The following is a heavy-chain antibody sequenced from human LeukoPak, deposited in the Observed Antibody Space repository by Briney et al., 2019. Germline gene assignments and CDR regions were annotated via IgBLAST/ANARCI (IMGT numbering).Heavy chain of an antibody. J-gene: IGHJ4*02. CDR1: GITLSNYG. V-gene: IGHV3-23*01. CDR2: ISDSGGRT. CDR3: AKRGVVIRVILVGFHKEAYYFDT. D-gene: IGHD2-21*01. Sequence: GGSLRLSCAVSGITLSNYGMSWVRQAPGKGLEWVAGISDSGGRTNYADSVKGRFTISRDNRKNTLYLQMNSLRAEDTAVYFCAKRGVVIRVILVGFHKEAYYFDTWGQGALVTVSS.